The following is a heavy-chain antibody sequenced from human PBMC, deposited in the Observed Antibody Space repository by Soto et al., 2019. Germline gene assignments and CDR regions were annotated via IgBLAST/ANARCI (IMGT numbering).Heavy chain of an antibody. CDR1: GGSISSSSYY. V-gene: IGHV4-61*05. Sequence: SETLSLTCTVSGGSISSSSYYWGWIRQPPGKGLESIGYIYHTGSTNYNPSLKSRVTISVDKSKNQFSLKLSSVTAADTTAVYYCARVLGNDGFDIWGQGTMVTVSS. D-gene: IGHD3-3*02. CDR3: ARVLGNDGFDI. J-gene: IGHJ3*02. CDR2: IYHTGST.